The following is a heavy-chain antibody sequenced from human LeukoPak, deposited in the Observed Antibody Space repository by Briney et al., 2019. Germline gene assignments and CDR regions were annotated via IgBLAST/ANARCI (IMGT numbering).Heavy chain of an antibody. Sequence: PGGSLRLSCAASGLNFSVYYMTWIRQAPGNGLEWLSHISKTGTSIYYADSVRGRLTISRDNAKKSLHLHMNSLRAEDTAVYYCVAGVALDYWGQGALVTVSS. D-gene: IGHD3-3*01. CDR2: ISKTGTSI. V-gene: IGHV3-11*01. CDR3: VAGVALDY. CDR1: GLNFSVYY. J-gene: IGHJ4*02.